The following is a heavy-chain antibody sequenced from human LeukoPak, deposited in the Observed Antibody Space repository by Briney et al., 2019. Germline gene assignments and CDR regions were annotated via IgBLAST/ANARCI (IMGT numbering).Heavy chain of an antibody. CDR2: ISGSGGST. Sequence: GGSLRLSCAASGFTFSSYAMSWVRQAPGKGLEWVSAISGSGGSTYYADSVKGRFTISRDNSKNTLYLQMNSLRAEDTAVYYCAKDGYCSGGSCYSDYWGQGALGTVSS. CDR1: GFTFSSYA. V-gene: IGHV3-23*01. J-gene: IGHJ4*03. CDR3: AKDGYCSGGSCYSDY. D-gene: IGHD2-15*01.